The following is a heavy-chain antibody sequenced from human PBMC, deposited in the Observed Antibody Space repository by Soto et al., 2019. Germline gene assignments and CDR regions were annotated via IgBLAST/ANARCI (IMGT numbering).Heavy chain of an antibody. J-gene: IGHJ6*02. CDR1: GYTFTGYY. Sequence: ASVKVSCKASGYTFTGYYMHWVRQAPGQGLEWMGWINPNSGGTNYAQKFQGWVTMTRDTSISTAYMELSRLRSDDTAVYYCARDNGWEAGGGYYYGMDVWGQGTTVTVSS. CDR3: ARDNGWEAGGGYYYGMDV. V-gene: IGHV1-2*04. D-gene: IGHD3-16*01. CDR2: INPNSGGT.